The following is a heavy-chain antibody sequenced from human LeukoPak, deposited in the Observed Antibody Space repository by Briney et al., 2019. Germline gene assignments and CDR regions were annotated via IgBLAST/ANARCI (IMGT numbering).Heavy chain of an antibody. CDR1: GFTFSSYG. CDR3: AKDRGEMATITFDY. J-gene: IGHJ4*02. CDR2: IWYDGSNE. Sequence: GRSLRLSCAASGFTFSSYGMHWVRQAPGKGLGLVAVIWYDGSNEYYADSVKGRFTISRDNSKNTLYLQMNSLRAEDTAVYYCAKDRGEMATITFDYWGQGTLVTVSS. V-gene: IGHV3-33*06. D-gene: IGHD5-24*01.